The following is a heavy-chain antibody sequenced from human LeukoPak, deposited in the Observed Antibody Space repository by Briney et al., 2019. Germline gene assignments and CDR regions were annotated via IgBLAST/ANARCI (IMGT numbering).Heavy chain of an antibody. Sequence: GESLKISCKASGYSFTTYWIGWVRQMPGKGLEWMGIIYPGDSDTRYSPSFQGQVTISADKSISTAYLQWSSLKASDTAMYYCARHTQLRYFDWLFPDDYWGQGTLVTVSS. D-gene: IGHD3-9*01. CDR1: GYSFTTYW. V-gene: IGHV5-51*01. CDR2: IYPGDSDT. J-gene: IGHJ4*02. CDR3: ARHTQLRYFDWLFPDDY.